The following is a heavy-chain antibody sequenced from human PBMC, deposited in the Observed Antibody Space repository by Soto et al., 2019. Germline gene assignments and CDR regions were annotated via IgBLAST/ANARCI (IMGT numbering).Heavy chain of an antibody. Sequence: GGSLRLSCEGSGFTFSSYEMNWVRQAPGKGLEWVSYISSSGSTKNYADSVKGRFTISRDNVKNSLYLQMNSLRAEDTAVYYCARVPRNFYYNGMDVWGQGTTVTVSS. CDR3: ARVPRNFYYNGMDV. V-gene: IGHV3-48*03. CDR2: ISSSGSTK. CDR1: GFTFSSYE. J-gene: IGHJ6*02.